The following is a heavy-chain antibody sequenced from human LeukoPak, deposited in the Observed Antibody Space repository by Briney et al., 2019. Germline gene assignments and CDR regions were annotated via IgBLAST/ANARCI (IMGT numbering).Heavy chain of an antibody. CDR3: ARADMGGYCSSTSCYLDY. D-gene: IGHD2-2*01. V-gene: IGHV3-21*01. CDR2: ISSSSSYI. Sequence: GGSLRLSCAASGFTFSSYSMNWVRQAPGKGLEWVSSISSSSSYIYYADSVKGRFTISRDNAKNSLYLQMNSLRAEDTAVYYCARADMGGYCSSTSCYLDYWGQGTLVTVSS. CDR1: GFTFSSYS. J-gene: IGHJ4*02.